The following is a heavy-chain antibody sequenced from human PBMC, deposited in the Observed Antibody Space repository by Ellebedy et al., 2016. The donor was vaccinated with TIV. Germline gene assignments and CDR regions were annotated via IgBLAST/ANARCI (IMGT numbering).Heavy chain of an antibody. CDR2: ISWDGGRT. V-gene: IGHV3-43*01. CDR1: GFTFGDYS. D-gene: IGHD4-11*01. J-gene: IGHJ4*02. CDR3: TKDILKGTTVVGGFDY. Sequence: GGSLRLSXEGSGFTFGDYSMHWVRQAPGKGLEWVSGISWDGGRTYYADSVKGRFTLSRDNNKKSLFLQMNSLTTEDTAFYYCTKDILKGTTVVGGFDYWGQGTLVTVFS.